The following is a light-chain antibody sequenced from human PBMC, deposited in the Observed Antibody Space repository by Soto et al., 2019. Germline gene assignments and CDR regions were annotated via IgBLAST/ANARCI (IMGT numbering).Light chain of an antibody. Sequence: EIVLTQSPATLSLSPGERATLSCTASQSVSTYLAWYQQKPGQAPRLLIYDASNRATGIPARFSGSGSGTDFTLTISSLEPEDLAVYYCQQRSNWPPGSTFGPGTKVDIK. CDR2: DAS. CDR1: QSVSTY. J-gene: IGKJ3*01. V-gene: IGKV3-11*01. CDR3: QQRSNWPPGST.